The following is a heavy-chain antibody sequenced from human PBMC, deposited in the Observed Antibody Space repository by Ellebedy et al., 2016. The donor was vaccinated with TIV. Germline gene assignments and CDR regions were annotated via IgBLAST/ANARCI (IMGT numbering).Heavy chain of an antibody. CDR3: TRVKDYGGEHPFDY. CDR2: IRSEIYGGTT. D-gene: IGHD4-23*01. Sequence: GGSLRLSCTTSGFTFGDYAVSWIRQAPGKGLECVGFIRSEIYGGTTEYAASVKGRFTLSRGDSKSIAYLQMNSLKTEDTAVYYCTRVKDYGGEHPFDYWGQGTLVTVSS. V-gene: IGHV3-49*03. J-gene: IGHJ4*02. CDR1: GFTFGDYA.